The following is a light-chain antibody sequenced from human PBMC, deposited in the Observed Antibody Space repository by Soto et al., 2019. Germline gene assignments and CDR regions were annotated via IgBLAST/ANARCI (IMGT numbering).Light chain of an antibody. Sequence: QSVLTQPPSASGTPGQRVTISCSGSSSNIGSNTVNWYKQLPGTAPKLHIYSNNQRPSGVPDRFSGSKSGTSASLAISGLQSEDEADYYCAAGDDSLNGWVFGGGTKLTVL. V-gene: IGLV1-44*01. CDR3: AAGDDSLNGWV. J-gene: IGLJ3*02. CDR1: SSNIGSNT. CDR2: SNN.